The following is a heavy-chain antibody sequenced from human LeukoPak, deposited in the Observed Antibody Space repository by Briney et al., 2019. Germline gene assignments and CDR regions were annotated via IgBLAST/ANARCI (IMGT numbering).Heavy chain of an antibody. D-gene: IGHD4-23*01. V-gene: IGHV4-39*01. CDR3: ASLDYGGAAGASDI. J-gene: IGHJ3*02. CDR2: IYYSGST. CDR1: GGSISSSSYY. Sequence: PSETLSLTCTVSGGSISSSSYYWGWIRQPPGKGLEWIGSIYYSGSTYYNPSLKSRVTISVDTSKNQFSLKLSSVTAADTAVYYCASLDYGGAAGASDIWGQGTMVTVSS.